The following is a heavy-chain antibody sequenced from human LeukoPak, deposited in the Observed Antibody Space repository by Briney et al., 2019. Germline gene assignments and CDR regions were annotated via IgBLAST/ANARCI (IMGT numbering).Heavy chain of an antibody. CDR3: VRFAAGPDPYYP. V-gene: IGHV1-24*01. Sequence: GASVNVSCKVSGYTLTELSMHWVRQAPGKGLEWMGGFDPEDGETIYAQNFQGRVTTTEDTSTDTAYMELNNLTSEDTAVYYCVRFAAGPDPYYPWGQGTLVTVSS. CDR1: GYTLTELS. CDR2: FDPEDGET. J-gene: IGHJ5*02. D-gene: IGHD6-25*01.